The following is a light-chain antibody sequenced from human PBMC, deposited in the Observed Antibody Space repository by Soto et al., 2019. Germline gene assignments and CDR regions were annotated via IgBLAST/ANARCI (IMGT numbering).Light chain of an antibody. CDR3: QVWDSSSDRDVV. Sequence: SSELTQPPSVSVAPGKTARITCGGNNIGSKSVHWYQQKPGQAPVLVIYYDSDRPSGIPERFSGSNSGNTATLTISRVEAGDEAAYYCQVWDSSSDRDVVFGGGTQLTVL. V-gene: IGLV3-21*04. CDR2: YDS. CDR1: NIGSKS. J-gene: IGLJ2*01.